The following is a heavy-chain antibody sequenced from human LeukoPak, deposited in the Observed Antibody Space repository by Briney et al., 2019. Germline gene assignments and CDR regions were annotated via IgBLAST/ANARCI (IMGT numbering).Heavy chain of an antibody. V-gene: IGHV4-34*01. Sequence: TASETLSLTCAVYGGSFSGVYWSWIRQPPGKGLEWIGEINQSGSTNYNPSLKSRLTISVDTSKRQFSLKLTSVTDADTAVYYCARGRNYFDSSGYNFVWFDPWGQGTLVTVSS. CDR3: ARGRNYFDSSGYNFVWFDP. J-gene: IGHJ5*02. CDR1: GGSFSGVY. CDR2: INQSGST. D-gene: IGHD3-22*01.